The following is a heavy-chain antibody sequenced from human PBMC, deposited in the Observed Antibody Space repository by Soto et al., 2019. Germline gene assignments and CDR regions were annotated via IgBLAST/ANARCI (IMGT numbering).Heavy chain of an antibody. V-gene: IGHV1-8*01. CDR2: INPNSGNT. Sequence: ASVKVSCKASGYTFTSHDINWVRQATGQGLEWMGWINPNSGNTGYAQKFQGTVTMTRNTSINTAYKELNSLRSEDTAVYYCAIGQTYQVAVPTLYYMDVWGKGTTVTVSS. D-gene: IGHD2-2*01. CDR1: GYTFTSHD. J-gene: IGHJ6*03. CDR3: AIGQTYQVAVPTLYYMDV.